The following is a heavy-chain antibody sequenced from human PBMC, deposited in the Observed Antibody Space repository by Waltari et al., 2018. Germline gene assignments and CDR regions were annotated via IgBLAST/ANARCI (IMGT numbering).Heavy chain of an antibody. CDR1: TYTLDSFY. V-gene: IGHV1-46*02. D-gene: IGHD3-3*01. CDR2: LNPGGGSA. Sequence: QVHLVQSGAEVKKTGASVRISCKASTYTLDSFYINWVRQAPGQGLEWMGSLNPGGGSATYAQSLQGRVTMTRDKSTGTVYMELRSLRSDDTAMYYCSRGRGGFRFGSFDIWGQGTLVTVSS. J-gene: IGHJ3*02. CDR3: SRGRGGFRFGSFDI.